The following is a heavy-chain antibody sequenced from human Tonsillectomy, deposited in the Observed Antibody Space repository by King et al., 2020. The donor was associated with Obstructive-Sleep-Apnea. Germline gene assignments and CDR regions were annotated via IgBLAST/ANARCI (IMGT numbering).Heavy chain of an antibody. CDR1: GFTFSNAW. V-gene: IGHV3-15*01. D-gene: IGHD1-26*01. CDR2: MNRKTYGGTA. J-gene: IGHJ4*02. CDR3: TRNSDLDF. Sequence: VQLVESGGGLVKPGGSLRLSCAASGFTFSNAWMSWFRRAPGRGLEWVVRMNRKTYGGTADYAAPVKGRFTISRDDSKNTLYLQMNSLRTEDTAVYYCTRNSDLDFWGQGILVTVSS.